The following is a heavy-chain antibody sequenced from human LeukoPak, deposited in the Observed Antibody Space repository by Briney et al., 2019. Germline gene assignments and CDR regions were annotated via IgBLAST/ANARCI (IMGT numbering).Heavy chain of an antibody. J-gene: IGHJ4*02. CDR2: IWYDGSNK. D-gene: IGHD2-2*01. V-gene: IGHV3-33*01. CDR1: GFTFSSYG. Sequence: PGRSLRLSCAASGFTFSSYGMHWVRQAPGKGLEWVAVIWYDGSNKYYADSVKGRFTISRDNSKNTLYLQMNSLRAEDTAVYYCARSVVPAASYNFDYWGQGTLVTVSS. CDR3: ARSVVPAASYNFDY.